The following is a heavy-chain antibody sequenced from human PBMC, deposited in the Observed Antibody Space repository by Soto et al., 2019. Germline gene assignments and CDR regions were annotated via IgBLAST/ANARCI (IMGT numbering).Heavy chain of an antibody. CDR2: IDPSGGGT. Sequence: ASVKVSCKASGYTLNSYYIHWVRQAPGQGLEWMGIIDPSGGGTSYAQKFQGRLTMTRDTSTSTVYMELNSLRVEDTAVYYCARNKDGVDYWGQGTLVTVSS. CDR3: ARNKDGVDY. J-gene: IGHJ4*02. CDR1: GYTLNSYY. V-gene: IGHV1-46*02.